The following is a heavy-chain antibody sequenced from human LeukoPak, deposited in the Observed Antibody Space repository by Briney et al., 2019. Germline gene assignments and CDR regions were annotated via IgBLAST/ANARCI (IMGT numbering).Heavy chain of an antibody. CDR3: TRGLDRSSWYNY. CDR1: GGSISSYY. D-gene: IGHD6-13*01. Sequence: SETLSLTCTVSGGSISSYYWSWIRQPPGKGLEWIGYIYYSGSTNYNPSLKSRVTISVDTSKNQFSLKLSSVTAADTAVYYCTRGLDRSSWYNYWGQGTPVTVSS. J-gene: IGHJ4*02. CDR2: IYYSGST. V-gene: IGHV4-59*01.